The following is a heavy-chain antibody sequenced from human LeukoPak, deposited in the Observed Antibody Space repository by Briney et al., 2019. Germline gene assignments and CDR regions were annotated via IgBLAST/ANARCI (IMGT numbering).Heavy chain of an antibody. CDR3: ARGGYYGSGNDFRFDP. J-gene: IGHJ5*02. CDR2: ISENSGDT. Sequence: GGSLRLSCVASGFTFSASYMTWVRQPPGKGLEWLSYISENSGDTNYADSVKGRFTVSRDNAKNSLYLQMNSLRVEDTAIYYCARGGYYGSGNDFRFDPWGQGTLVTVSS. D-gene: IGHD3-10*01. CDR1: GFTFSASY. V-gene: IGHV3-11*06.